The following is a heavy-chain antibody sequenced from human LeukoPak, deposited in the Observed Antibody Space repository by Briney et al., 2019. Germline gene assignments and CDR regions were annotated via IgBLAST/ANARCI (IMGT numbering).Heavy chain of an antibody. CDR2: ISGSGGST. Sequence: GGSLRPSCAASGFTFSNFGMSWVRQAPGKGLEGVSVISGSGGSTYYADSVKGRFTISRDNAKNTLYLQMNSLRVEDTALYYCGRGKSPAAVDDWGQGTLVTVPS. J-gene: IGHJ4*02. CDR3: GRGKSPAAVDD. V-gene: IGHV3-23*01. D-gene: IGHD2-2*01. CDR1: GFTFSNFG.